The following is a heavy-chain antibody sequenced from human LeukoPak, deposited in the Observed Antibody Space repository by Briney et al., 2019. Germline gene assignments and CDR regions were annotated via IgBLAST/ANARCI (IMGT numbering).Heavy chain of an antibody. V-gene: IGHV3-11*01. CDR1: GFAFSDYY. D-gene: IGHD6-19*01. CDR2: ISGSGNSI. CDR3: AREPRLAVY. J-gene: IGHJ4*02. Sequence: GRSLRLSCAGSGFAFSDYYMTWIRQAPGRGLEFISYISGSGNSIVYADSVKGRFTISRDNAKNSFYLQMNSLRDEDTAVYYCAREPRLAVYWGQGTLVTVSS.